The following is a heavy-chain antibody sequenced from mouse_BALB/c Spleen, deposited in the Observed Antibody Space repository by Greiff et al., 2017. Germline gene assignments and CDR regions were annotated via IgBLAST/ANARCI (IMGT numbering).Heavy chain of an antibody. J-gene: IGHJ2*01. CDR2: IRNKANGYTT. D-gene: IGHD3-1*01. Sequence: EVMLVESGGGLVQPGGSLRLSCATSGFTFTDYYMSWVRQPPGKALEWLGFIRNKANGYTTEYSASVKGRFTISRDNSQSILYLQMNTLRAEDSATYYCARAASGYFDYWGQGTTLTVSS. CDR1: GFTFTDYY. V-gene: IGHV7-3*02. CDR3: ARAASGYFDY.